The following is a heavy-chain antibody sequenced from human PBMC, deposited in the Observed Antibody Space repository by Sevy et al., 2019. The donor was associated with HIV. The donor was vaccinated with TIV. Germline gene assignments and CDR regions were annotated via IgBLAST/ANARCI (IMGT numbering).Heavy chain of an antibody. CDR3: ARDAGGGTASTFYWYFDL. CDR1: GFTFSSYS. J-gene: IGHJ2*01. CDR2: ISSSSSTI. D-gene: IGHD2-21*02. Sequence: GGSLRLSCAASGFTFSSYSMNWVRQAPGKGLEWVSYISSSSSTIYYADSVKGRFTISRDNAKNSLYLQMNSLRDEDTAVYYCARDAGGGTASTFYWYFDLWGRGTLVTVSS. V-gene: IGHV3-48*02.